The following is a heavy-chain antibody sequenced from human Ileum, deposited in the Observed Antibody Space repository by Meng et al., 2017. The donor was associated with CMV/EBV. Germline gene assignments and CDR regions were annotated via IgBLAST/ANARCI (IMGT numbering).Heavy chain of an antibody. J-gene: IGHJ4*02. CDR1: GDSISSAIW. CDR3: GRDQGRELINH. Sequence: CTVSGDSISSAIWWSWVRRPPGKGLEWIGEVYHRRDTNYNPSLKSRVDISVDKSKHQFYLSLFSVTAADTAVYYCGRDQGRELINHWGQGTLVTVSS. D-gene: IGHD1-7*01. CDR2: VYHRRDT. V-gene: IGHV4-4*02.